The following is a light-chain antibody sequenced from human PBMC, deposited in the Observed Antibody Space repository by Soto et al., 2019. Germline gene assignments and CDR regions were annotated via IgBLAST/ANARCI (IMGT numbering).Light chain of an antibody. CDR2: AAY. J-gene: IGKJ4*01. Sequence: DIQMTHSPSSLSASVVDRVTITFLASQSISTYLNWYQQKPGKAPNLLIFAAYTLQSGVTSRFSGSGSGTDFTLTIRSMQPEDFATYYCKKSYTAQLTCGGG. V-gene: IGKV1-39*01. CDR1: QSISTY. CDR3: KKSYTAQLT.